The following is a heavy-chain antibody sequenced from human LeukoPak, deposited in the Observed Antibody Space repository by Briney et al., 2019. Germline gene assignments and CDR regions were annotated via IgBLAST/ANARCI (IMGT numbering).Heavy chain of an antibody. Sequence: PGESLKISCQGSGYNLSTYWIGWVRQMPGKGLEWMGIIYPGASDTRYNPSFQGQVTISADKSISTAYLQWSSLKASDTAMYYCARFDSINHSTVTTPFDYWGQGTLVTVSS. J-gene: IGHJ4*02. CDR2: IYPGASDT. CDR3: ARFDSINHSTVTTPFDY. D-gene: IGHD4-17*01. CDR1: GYNLSTYW. V-gene: IGHV5-51*01.